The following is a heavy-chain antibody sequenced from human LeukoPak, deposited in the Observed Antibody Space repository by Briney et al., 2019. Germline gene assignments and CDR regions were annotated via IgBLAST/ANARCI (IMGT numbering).Heavy chain of an antibody. CDR1: GFTFSSYA. Sequence: GGSLRLSCAASGFTFSSYAMHWVRQAPGKGLEWVAVISYDGSNKYYADSVKGRFIISRDNSKNTLYLQMNSLRAEDTAVYYCARVAKDCSSTSCYMPAYWYFDLWGRGTLVTVSS. J-gene: IGHJ2*01. CDR2: ISYDGSNK. CDR3: ARVAKDCSSTSCYMPAYWYFDL. V-gene: IGHV3-30-3*01. D-gene: IGHD2-2*02.